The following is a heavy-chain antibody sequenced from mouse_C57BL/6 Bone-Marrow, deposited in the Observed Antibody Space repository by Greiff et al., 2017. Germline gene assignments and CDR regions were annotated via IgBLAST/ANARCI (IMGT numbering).Heavy chain of an antibody. CDR1: GYTFTSYW. V-gene: IGHV1-74*01. D-gene: IGHD2-5*01. CDR2: IHPSDSDT. J-gene: IGHJ3*01. Sequence: QVQLQQPGAELVKPGASVKVSCKASGYTFTSYWMHWVKQRPGQGLEWIGRIHPSDSDTNYNQKFKGKATLTVDKSSSTAYVQLSSLTSEDSAVYCCANTYYSNYGLFAYWGQGTLVTVSA. CDR3: ANTYYSNYGLFAY.